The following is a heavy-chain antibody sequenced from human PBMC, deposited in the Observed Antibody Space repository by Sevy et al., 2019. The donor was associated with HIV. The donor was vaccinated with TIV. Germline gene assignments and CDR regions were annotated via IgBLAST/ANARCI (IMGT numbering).Heavy chain of an antibody. CDR2: IKQDGSVK. CDR1: GFTLNSYW. J-gene: IGHJ4*02. CDR3: VGAIAADASL. D-gene: IGHD6-13*01. V-gene: IGHV3-7*01. Sequence: GGSLRLSCAASGFTLNSYWMSWVRQAPGKGLEWVANIKQDGSVKYYVDSVKGRFTISRDNAGNLVYLQMGSLTAEETALYYCVGAIAADASLWGQGTLVTVSS.